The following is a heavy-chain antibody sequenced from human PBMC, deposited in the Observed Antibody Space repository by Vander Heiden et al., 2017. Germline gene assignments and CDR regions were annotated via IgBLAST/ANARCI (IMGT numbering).Heavy chain of an antibody. J-gene: IGHJ2*01. CDR3: AKTVAAVRIYWYYDF. CDR2: IYYSGGT. Sequence: QLQVQESGPGLVKPSETLSLTCTVSGGSISSSSYYWGWIRQPPGKGPEWIGSIYYSGGTSYNPVFKSRVNISVDTSNNQAPLRLSHMTAKDTPVYYCAKTVAAVRIYWYYDFCVRGTMVAVSS. D-gene: IGHD2-15*01. V-gene: IGHV4-39*01. CDR1: GGSISSSSYY.